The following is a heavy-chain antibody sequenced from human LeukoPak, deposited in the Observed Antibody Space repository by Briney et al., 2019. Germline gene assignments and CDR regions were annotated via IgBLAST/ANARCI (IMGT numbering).Heavy chain of an antibody. J-gene: IGHJ4*02. D-gene: IGHD3-22*01. CDR1: GFTFSSYA. CDR2: IYSGGST. CDR3: ARPNFPGYYDSSGYGDY. Sequence: GGSLRLSCAASGFTFSSYAMHWVRQAPGKGLEWVSVIYSGGSTYYADSVKGRFTISRDNSKNTLYLQMNSLRAEDTAVYYCARPNFPGYYDSSGYGDYWGQGTLVTVSS. V-gene: IGHV3-66*04.